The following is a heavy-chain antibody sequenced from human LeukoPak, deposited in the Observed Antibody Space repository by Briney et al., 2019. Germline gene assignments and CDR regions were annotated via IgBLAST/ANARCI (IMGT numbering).Heavy chain of an antibody. Sequence: GGSLRLSCAASGFTFSDYYMSWIRQAPGKGLEWVSYISSNGSTIYYADSVKGRFTISRDNAKNSLYLQMNSLRAEDTAVYYCARDLVLWFGELYSPRAFDYWGQGTLVTVSS. J-gene: IGHJ4*02. D-gene: IGHD3-10*01. CDR3: ARDLVLWFGELYSPRAFDY. CDR1: GFTFSDYY. CDR2: ISSNGSTI. V-gene: IGHV3-11*01.